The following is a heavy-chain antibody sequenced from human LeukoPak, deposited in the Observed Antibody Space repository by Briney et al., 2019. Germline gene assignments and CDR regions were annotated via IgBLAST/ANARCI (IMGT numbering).Heavy chain of an antibody. CDR1: GYTFTSYG. Sequence: ASVKVSCKASGYTFTSYGISWVRQAPGQGLEWMGWISAYNGNTNYAQKLQGRVTMTTDTSTSTAYMELRSLRSDDTAVYYCARVYYYGSGSYYNDWDVWGQGTTVTVSS. J-gene: IGHJ6*02. V-gene: IGHV1-18*01. CDR3: ARVYYYGSGSYYNDWDV. CDR2: ISAYNGNT. D-gene: IGHD3-10*01.